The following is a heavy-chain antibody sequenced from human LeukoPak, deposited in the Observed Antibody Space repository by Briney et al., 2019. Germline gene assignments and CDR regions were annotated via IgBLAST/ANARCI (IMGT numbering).Heavy chain of an antibody. CDR2: ISNSASTI. J-gene: IGHJ3*02. D-gene: IGHD3-10*01. CDR1: GFTFSDYY. Sequence: PGGSLRLSCAASGFTFSDYYMSWIRQAPGKGLEWVSYISNSASTIYYADSVKGRFTISRDNSKNTLYLQMNSLRAEDTAVYYCARSLTMVRGVIPRAFDIWGQGTMVTVSS. CDR3: ARSLTMVRGVIPRAFDI. V-gene: IGHV3-11*01.